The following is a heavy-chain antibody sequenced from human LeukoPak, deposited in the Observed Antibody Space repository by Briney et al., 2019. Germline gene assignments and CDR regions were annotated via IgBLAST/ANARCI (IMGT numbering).Heavy chain of an antibody. V-gene: IGHV4-34*01. J-gene: IGHJ4*02. CDR2: INHSGST. CDR3: ARGSRDGYN. D-gene: IGHD5-24*01. Sequence: SETLSLTCTVSGGSVSGYYWSWIRQPPGKGLEWIGEINHSGSTNYNPSLKSRVTISVDTSKNQFSLKLSSVTAADTAVYYCARGSRDGYNWGQGTLVTVSS. CDR1: GGSVSGYY.